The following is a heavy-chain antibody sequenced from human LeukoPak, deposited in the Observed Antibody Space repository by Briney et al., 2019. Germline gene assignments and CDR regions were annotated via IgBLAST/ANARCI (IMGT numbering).Heavy chain of an antibody. J-gene: IGHJ4*02. CDR2: IYPGDSDT. V-gene: IGHV5-51*01. D-gene: IGHD5-24*01. CDR1: GYSFTSYW. CDR3: ARRVATIGNYFDY. Sequence: GESLKIFCKGSGYSFTSYWIGWVRQMPGKGLEWMGIIYPGDSDTRYSPSFQGQVTISADKSISTAYLQWSSLKASDTAMYYCARRVATIGNYFDYWGQGTLVTVSS.